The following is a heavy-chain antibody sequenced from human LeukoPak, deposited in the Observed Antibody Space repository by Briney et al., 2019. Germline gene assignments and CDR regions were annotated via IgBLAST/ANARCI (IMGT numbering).Heavy chain of an antibody. J-gene: IGHJ5*02. D-gene: IGHD3-9*01. CDR2: IKQDGSEK. V-gene: IGHV3-7*01. Sequence: PGGSLRLSCAASGFTFSSYSMNWVRQAPGKGLEWVANIKQDGSEKYYVDSVKGRFTISRDNAKNSLYLQMNSLRAEDTAVYYCARAKFGGRYFANGNWFDPWGQGTLVTVSS. CDR3: ARAKFGGRYFANGNWFDP. CDR1: GFTFSSYS.